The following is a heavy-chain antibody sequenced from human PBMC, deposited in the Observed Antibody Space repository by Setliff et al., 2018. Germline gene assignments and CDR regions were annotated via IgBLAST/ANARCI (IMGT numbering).Heavy chain of an antibody. D-gene: IGHD5-18*01. CDR2: IYPEDGKT. CDR1: GYTFTDDY. J-gene: IGHJ4*02. Sequence: ASVKVSCKASGYTFTDDYMYWVKQAPGKGLEWMGRIYPEDGKTVYAEKFQGRVIISADTSIDTVYLEIDSLRSEDTAVYYCAFRRGYIYGLDNWGQGTFVTVSS. CDR3: AFRRGYIYGLDN. V-gene: IGHV1-69-2*01.